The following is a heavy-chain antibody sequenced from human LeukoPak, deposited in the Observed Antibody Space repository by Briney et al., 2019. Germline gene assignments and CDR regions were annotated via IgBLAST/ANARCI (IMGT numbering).Heavy chain of an antibody. CDR2: VKPDGSEK. Sequence: GRSLRLSCAASGFSFSDYWMSWVRQAPGKGLEWVANVKPDGSEKYYVDSVKGRFTISRDNARNSLYLQMDSLRAEDTAVYYCANLWEMGYWGQGTLVTVSS. CDR3: ANLWEMGY. V-gene: IGHV3-7*01. J-gene: IGHJ4*02. CDR1: GFSFSDYW. D-gene: IGHD5-24*01.